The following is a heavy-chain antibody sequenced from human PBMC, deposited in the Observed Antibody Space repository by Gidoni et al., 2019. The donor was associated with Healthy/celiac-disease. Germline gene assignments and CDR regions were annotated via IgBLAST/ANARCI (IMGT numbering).Heavy chain of an antibody. D-gene: IGHD6-6*01. CDR2: IYSGGST. V-gene: IGHV3-66*02. CDR3: ARPYSSSSRGGDAFDI. Sequence: EVQLVESGGGLVQPGGSLRLSCAASGFTVSSNYMSWVRQAPGKGLEWVSVIYSGGSTYDADSVKGRFTISRDNSKNTLYLQMNSLRAEDTAVYYCARPYSSSSRGGDAFDIWGQGTMVTVSS. CDR1: GFTVSSNY. J-gene: IGHJ3*02.